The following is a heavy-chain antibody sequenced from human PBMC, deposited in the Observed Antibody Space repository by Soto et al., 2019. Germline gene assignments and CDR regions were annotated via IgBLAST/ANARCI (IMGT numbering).Heavy chain of an antibody. Sequence: SETLSLTCTVSGGSISSGGYYWSWIRQHPGRGLEWVGYIYYSGSTYYNPSLKSRVTISVDTSKNQFSLKLSSVTAADTAVYYGARSFGVAAAGPLDYWGQGTLVTVSS. V-gene: IGHV4-31*03. CDR3: ARSFGVAAAGPLDY. J-gene: IGHJ4*02. CDR2: IYYSGST. D-gene: IGHD6-13*01. CDR1: GGSISSGGYY.